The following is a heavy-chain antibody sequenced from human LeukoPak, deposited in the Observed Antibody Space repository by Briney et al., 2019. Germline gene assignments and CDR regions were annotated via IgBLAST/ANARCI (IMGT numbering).Heavy chain of an antibody. CDR1: GFTFSYYS. Sequence: GGSLRLSCAASGFTFSYYSMNWVRQAPGKGPVWVSRINPDGTATNYADSVKGRFIVSRDNAKNTLYLQMNSLRVEDTAMYYCARSLPGLDVWGQGTTVTVSS. CDR2: INPDGTAT. V-gene: IGHV3-74*01. J-gene: IGHJ6*02. CDR3: ARSLPGLDV.